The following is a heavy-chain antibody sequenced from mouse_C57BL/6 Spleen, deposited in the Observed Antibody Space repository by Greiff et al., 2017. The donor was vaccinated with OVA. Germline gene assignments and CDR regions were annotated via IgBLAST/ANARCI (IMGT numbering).Heavy chain of an antibody. J-gene: IGHJ2*01. CDR1: GFTFSDYG. CDR2: ISSGSSTI. V-gene: IGHV5-17*01. CDR3: ARTDYYGSRYFDY. D-gene: IGHD1-1*01. Sequence: EVKLVESGGGLVKPGGSLKLSCAASGFTFSDYGMHWVRQAPEKGLEWVAYISSGSSTIYYADTVKGRFTISRDNAKNTLFLQMTRLRSEDTAMYYCARTDYYGSRYFDYWGQGTTLTVSS.